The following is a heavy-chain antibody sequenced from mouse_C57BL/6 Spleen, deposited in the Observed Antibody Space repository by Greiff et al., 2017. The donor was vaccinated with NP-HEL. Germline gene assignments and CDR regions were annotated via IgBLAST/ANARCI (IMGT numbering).Heavy chain of an antibody. CDR1: GFTFSDYG. J-gene: IGHJ4*01. V-gene: IGHV5-17*01. Sequence: EVQLVESGGGLVKPGGSLKLSCAASGFTFSDYGMHWVRQAPEKGLEWVAYISSGSSTIYYADTVKGRFTISRDNAKNTLFLQMTSLRSEDTAMYYCARGDYGSSWGAMDYWGQGTSVTVSS. CDR3: ARGDYGSSWGAMDY. CDR2: ISSGSSTI. D-gene: IGHD1-1*01.